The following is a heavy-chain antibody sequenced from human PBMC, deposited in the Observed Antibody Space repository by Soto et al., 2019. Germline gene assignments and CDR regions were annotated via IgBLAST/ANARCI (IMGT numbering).Heavy chain of an antibody. V-gene: IGHV4-31*03. Sequence: QVQLQESGPGLVKPSQTLSLTCTVSGGSISSGGYYWSWIRQHPGKGLEWIGNIYYSGSTYYNPSLKSRVTISVDTSKNQFSLKLSSVTAADTAVYYCARDYRYGSGSYLHGMDVWGQGTTVTVSS. D-gene: IGHD3-10*01. CDR2: IYYSGST. CDR3: ARDYRYGSGSYLHGMDV. J-gene: IGHJ6*02. CDR1: GGSISSGGYY.